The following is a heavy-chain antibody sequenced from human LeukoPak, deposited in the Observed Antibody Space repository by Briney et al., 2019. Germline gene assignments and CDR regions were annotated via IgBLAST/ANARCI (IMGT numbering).Heavy chain of an antibody. CDR3: ASGHYDSSGYVDDY. J-gene: IGHJ4*02. D-gene: IGHD3-22*01. CDR2: IYYSGST. CDR1: GGSISSGSYY. V-gene: IGHV4-61*01. Sequence: SETLSLTCTVSGGSISSGSYYWSWIRQPPGKGLEWIGYIYYSGSTNYNPSLKSRVTISVDTSKNQFSLKLSSVTAADTAVYYCASGHYDSSGYVDDYWGQGTLVTVSS.